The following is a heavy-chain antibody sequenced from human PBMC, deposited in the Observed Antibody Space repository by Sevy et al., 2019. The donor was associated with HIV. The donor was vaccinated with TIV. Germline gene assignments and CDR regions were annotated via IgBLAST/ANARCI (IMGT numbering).Heavy chain of an antibody. CDR1: GFTFSSYA. J-gene: IGHJ4*02. D-gene: IGHD6-13*01. CDR3: AKSHFPGIAAAGPNDF. V-gene: IGHV3-23*01. CDR2: ISGSGGST. Sequence: GGSLRLSCAASGFTFSSYAMSWVRQAPGKGLEWVSAISGSGGSTYYADSVKGRFTISRNNSKNTLYLQMNSLKPEDTAVYYCAKSHFPGIAAAGPNDFWGQGTLVTVSS.